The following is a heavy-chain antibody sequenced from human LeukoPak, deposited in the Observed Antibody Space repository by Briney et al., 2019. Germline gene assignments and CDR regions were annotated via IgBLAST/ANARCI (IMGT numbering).Heavy chain of an antibody. J-gene: IGHJ2*01. D-gene: IGHD3-10*02. CDR1: GGTFSSYA. V-gene: IGHV1-69*05. CDR2: IIPIFGTA. Sequence: SVKVSCKASGGTFSSYAISWVRQAPGQGLEWMGGIIPIFGTANYAQKFQGRVTITTDESTSTAYMELSSLRSEDTAVYYCARVVRSTVPYLCFDLWGRGTLVTVSS. CDR3: ARVVRSTVPYLCFDL.